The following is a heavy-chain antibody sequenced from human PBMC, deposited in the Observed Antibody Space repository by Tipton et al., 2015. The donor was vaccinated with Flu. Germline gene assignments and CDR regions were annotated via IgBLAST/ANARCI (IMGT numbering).Heavy chain of an antibody. D-gene: IGHD4-11*01. J-gene: IGHJ5*02. V-gene: IGHV4-39*07. CDR3: ARRDYSNYVSEPKNWFDP. CDR2: MFYSGRT. CDR1: GGFISSSNYY. Sequence: TLSLTCNVSGGFISSSNYYWGWIRQPPGKGLEWIGSMFYSGRTDQNPSLKSRVTISIDRSNNQFSLSLSSVTAADTAMYYCARRDYSNYVSEPKNWFDPWGQGTLVTVSS.